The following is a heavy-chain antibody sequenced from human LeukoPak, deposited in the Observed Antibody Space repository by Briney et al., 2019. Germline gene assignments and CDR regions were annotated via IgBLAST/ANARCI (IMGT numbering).Heavy chain of an antibody. J-gene: IGHJ6*02. D-gene: IGHD2-8*01. Sequence: PGGSLRLSCTPSGFTFSNYAMNWVRQAPGKGLEGVSGIGGSGVDTYYADSVKGRFTIYRDNSKNMLYLQMNSLRADDTALYYCAKYLMAKGPPYALDVWGQGTTVTVSS. CDR3: AKYLMAKGPPYALDV. V-gene: IGHV3-23*01. CDR1: GFTFSNYA. CDR2: IGGSGVDT.